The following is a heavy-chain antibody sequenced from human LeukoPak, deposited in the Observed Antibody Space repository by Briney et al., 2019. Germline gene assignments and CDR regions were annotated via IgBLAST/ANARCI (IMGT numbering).Heavy chain of an antibody. J-gene: IGHJ4*02. CDR1: GFTFSTYW. CDR2: IKEDGSEK. CDR3: ASGYYSRRFDY. Sequence: GGSLRLSCEASGFTFSTYWMSWVRQAPGKGLEWVANIKEDGSEKYYVDSVKGRFTISRDNAKNSLYLQMNSLRAEDTAVYYCASGYYSRRFDYWGQGTLVTISS. V-gene: IGHV3-7*01. D-gene: IGHD3-22*01.